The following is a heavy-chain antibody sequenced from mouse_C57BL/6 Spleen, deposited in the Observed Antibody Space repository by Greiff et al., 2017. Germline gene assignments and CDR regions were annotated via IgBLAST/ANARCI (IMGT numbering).Heavy chain of an antibody. CDR2: INPYNGGT. Sequence: EVQLQQSGPVLVKPGASVKMSCKASGYTFTDYYMNWVKQSHGKSLEWIGVINPYNGGTSYNQKFKGKATLTVDKSSSTAYMELNSLTSEDSAVYYCARSGGSPFDYWGQGTTLTVSS. D-gene: IGHD1-1*01. CDR3: ARSGGSPFDY. CDR1: GYTFTDYY. V-gene: IGHV1-19*01. J-gene: IGHJ2*01.